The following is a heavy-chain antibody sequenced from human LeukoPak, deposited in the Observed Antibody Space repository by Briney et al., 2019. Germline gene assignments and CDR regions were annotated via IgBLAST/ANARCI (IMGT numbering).Heavy chain of an antibody. CDR1: GYSFLSYG. V-gene: IGHV1-18*01. J-gene: IGHJ4*02. CDR3: ARKGCVGDCYLFDY. CDR2: INTNNGNT. Sequence: ASVTVSCKASGYSFLSYGINWVRQAPGQGPEWMGWINTNNGNTNYVQKFQGRVTMTTDKSTSTAYMELGSLRSDDTAIYYCARKGCVGDCYLFDYWGQGTLVTVSS. D-gene: IGHD2-21*02.